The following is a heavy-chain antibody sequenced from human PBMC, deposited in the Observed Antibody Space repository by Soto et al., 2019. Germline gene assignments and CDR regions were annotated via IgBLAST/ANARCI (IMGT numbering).Heavy chain of an antibody. CDR2: ISAYNGNT. J-gene: IGHJ4*02. Sequence: GXSVKVSCKASGGTFSSYAISWVRQAPGQGLEWMGWISAYNGNTNYAQKLQGRVTMTTDTSTSTAYMELRRMRSDDTAVYYCARSVWSGPYFDYWGQGTLVTVSS. CDR1: GGTFSSYA. CDR3: ARSVWSGPYFDY. D-gene: IGHD3-3*01. V-gene: IGHV1-18*01.